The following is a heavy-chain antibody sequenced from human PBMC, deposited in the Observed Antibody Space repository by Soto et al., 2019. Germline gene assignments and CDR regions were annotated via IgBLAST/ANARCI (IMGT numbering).Heavy chain of an antibody. J-gene: IGHJ5*02. CDR3: ARSGVTGIVIPSHWFDP. CDR1: GDSIGGVGY. D-gene: IGHD2-21*02. V-gene: IGHV4-31*03. CDR2: ISSSGST. Sequence: SETLSLTCTVSGDSIGGVGYWSWIRQFPGRGLEWIGCISSSGSTYYNPALNNRISLSLDASQNQFSLKLLSVTAADTAIYYCARSGVTGIVIPSHWFDPWGQGTLVTVSS.